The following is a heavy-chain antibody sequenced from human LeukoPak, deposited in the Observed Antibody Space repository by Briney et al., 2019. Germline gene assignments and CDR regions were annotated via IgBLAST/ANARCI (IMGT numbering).Heavy chain of an antibody. Sequence: SETLSLTCTVSGYSISSGYYWVWIRQPPGKGLEWIGSIYRSGSTNYNPSLKSRVTISVDTSKNQFSLKVSSVTAADTAVYYCARHDILTGYTFDYWGQGTLVTVSS. D-gene: IGHD3-9*01. CDR3: ARHDILTGYTFDY. J-gene: IGHJ4*02. CDR2: IYRSGST. V-gene: IGHV4-38-2*02. CDR1: GYSISSGYY.